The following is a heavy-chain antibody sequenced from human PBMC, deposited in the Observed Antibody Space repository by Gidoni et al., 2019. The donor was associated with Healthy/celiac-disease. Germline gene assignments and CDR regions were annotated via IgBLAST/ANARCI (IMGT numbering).Heavy chain of an antibody. J-gene: IGHJ4*02. D-gene: IGHD2-2*01. CDR2: IGTAGDT. V-gene: IGHV3-13*01. CDR3: ARGGYCSSTSCSLFDY. Sequence: EVQLVESGGGLVQPGGSLRLSCAASGLPFSSYDMHWVRQSTGKGLEWVSAIGTAGDTYYPGSVKGRFTISRENAKNSLYLQMNSLRAGDTAVYYCARGGYCSSTSCSLFDYWGQGTLVTVSS. CDR1: GLPFSSYD.